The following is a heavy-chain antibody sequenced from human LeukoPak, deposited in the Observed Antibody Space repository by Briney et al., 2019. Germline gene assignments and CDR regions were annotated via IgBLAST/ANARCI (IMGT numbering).Heavy chain of an antibody. V-gene: IGHV4-59*08. CDR1: GGSISSYY. J-gene: IGHJ6*03. CDR2: IYYSGST. CDR3: ARVPGGSYFPYYYYMDV. Sequence: SETLSLTCTVSGGSISSYYWSWIRQPPGKGLEWIGYIYYSGSTNYNPSLKSRVTISVDTSKNQFSLKLSSVTAADTAVYYCARVPGGSYFPYYYYMDVWDKGTTVTVSS. D-gene: IGHD1-26*01.